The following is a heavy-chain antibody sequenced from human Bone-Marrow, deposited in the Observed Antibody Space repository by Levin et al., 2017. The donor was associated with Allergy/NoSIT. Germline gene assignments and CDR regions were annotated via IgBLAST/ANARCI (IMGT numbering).Heavy chain of an antibody. V-gene: IGHV4-31*03. Sequence: SETLSLTCTVSGGSIRSGGYYWSWIRQHPGKGLEWIGYIYDSGSTSYNPSLESRVAISVDTSQNQFYLKLTSLTAADTAVYYCARIPDTTSEFDYWGKGTLVTVSS. CDR1: GGSIRSGGYY. CDR3: ARIPDTTSEFDY. J-gene: IGHJ4*02. D-gene: IGHD5-18*01. CDR2: IYDSGST.